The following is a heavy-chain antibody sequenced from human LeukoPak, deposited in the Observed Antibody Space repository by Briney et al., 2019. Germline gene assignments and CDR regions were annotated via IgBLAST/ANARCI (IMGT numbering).Heavy chain of an antibody. Sequence: HPGGSLRLSCAASGFTSSDYTMNWVRQAPGKGLEWVSGISVSDDSTYYADSVKGRFTMSRDNSNNMLYLQMNSLRAEDTAVYYCAKDRFCSSTNCPYDQWGQGALVTVS. CDR3: AKDRFCSSTNCPYDQ. D-gene: IGHD2-2*01. CDR1: GFTSSDYT. CDR2: ISVSDDST. J-gene: IGHJ5*02. V-gene: IGHV3-23*01.